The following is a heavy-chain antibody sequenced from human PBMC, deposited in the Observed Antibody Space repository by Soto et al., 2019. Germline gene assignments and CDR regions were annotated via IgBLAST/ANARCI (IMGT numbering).Heavy chain of an antibody. CDR1: GASIGSGGW. CDR2: IFHDGNT. J-gene: IGHJ5*02. Sequence: PXETLSLTCSVSGASIGSGGWWSWVRQPPGKGLEWIAEIFHDGNTNYSPSLKSRVTISVDKSQNQFSLNVYSVTAADTAVYYCARHEGWTGPDQWGQGTLATVSS. D-gene: IGHD2-8*02. V-gene: IGHV4-4*02. CDR3: ARHEGWTGPDQ.